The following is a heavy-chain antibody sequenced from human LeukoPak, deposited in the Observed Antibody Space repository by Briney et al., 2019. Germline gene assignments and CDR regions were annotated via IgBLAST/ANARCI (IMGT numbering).Heavy chain of an antibody. D-gene: IGHD6-19*01. V-gene: IGHV4-59*01. CDR2: IHYSGTT. CDR1: GDSMRGYY. CDR3: AKISSGWTNFDY. Sequence: SETLSLTCTVSGDSMRGYYWSWIRQPPGKGLGWIGDIHYSGTTDYNPSLKSRVTISVDTSKNQFSLKLSSVTSADTAVYYCAKISSGWTNFDYWGQGTLVTVSS. J-gene: IGHJ4*02.